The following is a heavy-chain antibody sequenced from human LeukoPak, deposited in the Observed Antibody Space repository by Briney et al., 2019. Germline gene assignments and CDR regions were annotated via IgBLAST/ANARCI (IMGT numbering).Heavy chain of an antibody. Sequence: EASVTVSCKASGYTFTNYGISWVRQAPGQGLEWMGWISAYNGNTNYAQKLQGRVTTTTDTSTSTAYMELRSLRSDDTAVYYCARDADWQQLSPRIDYWGQGTLVTVSS. CDR3: ARDADWQQLSPRIDY. D-gene: IGHD6-13*01. J-gene: IGHJ4*02. V-gene: IGHV1-18*01. CDR2: ISAYNGNT. CDR1: GYTFTNYG.